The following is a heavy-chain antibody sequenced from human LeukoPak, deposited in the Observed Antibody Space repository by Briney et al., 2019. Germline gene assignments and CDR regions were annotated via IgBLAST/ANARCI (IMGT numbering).Heavy chain of an antibody. V-gene: IGHV3-21*01. CDR3: ARLRRNSDRSDFFYYYDH. CDR2: VNTVSSYI. Sequence: RAGGSLRLSCAASGFTFRDYSMNWVRQAPGKGLEWVASVNTVSSYIYYADSMRGRFTISRDNAKNSLFLQMNSLRAEDTAVYYCARLRRNSDRSDFFYYYDHWGQGTLVTVSS. D-gene: IGHD3-22*01. CDR1: GFTFRDYS. J-gene: IGHJ4*02.